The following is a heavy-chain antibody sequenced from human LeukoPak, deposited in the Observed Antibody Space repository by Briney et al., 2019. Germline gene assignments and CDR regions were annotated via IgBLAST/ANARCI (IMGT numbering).Heavy chain of an antibody. Sequence: GASVKVSCKASGYTFTGYYIHWVRQAPGQGLEWMGWINPNSGGTNYTQKFQDRVTMTRDTSISTASMVLSRLRSDDTAVYYCARDGIVLLPPAIWSIESGYESDSYYYMDVWGKGTTVTVSS. CDR2: INPNSGGT. V-gene: IGHV1-2*02. D-gene: IGHD2-2*01. J-gene: IGHJ6*03. CDR3: ARDGIVLLPPAIWSIESGYESDSYYYMDV. CDR1: GYTFTGYY.